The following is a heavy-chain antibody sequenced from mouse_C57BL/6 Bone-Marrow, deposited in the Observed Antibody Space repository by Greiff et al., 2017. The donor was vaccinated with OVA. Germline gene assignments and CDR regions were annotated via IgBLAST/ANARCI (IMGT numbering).Heavy chain of an antibody. CDR1: GYSITSGYY. D-gene: IGHD2-4*01. CDR3: ARGDYDGYAMDY. J-gene: IGHJ4*01. CDR2: ISYDGSN. Sequence: EVKLQESGPGLVKPSQSLSLTCSVTGYSITSGYYWNWIRQFPGNKLEWMGYISYDGSNNYNPSLKNRISITRDTSKNQFFLKLNSVTTEDTATYYCARGDYDGYAMDYWGQGTSVTVSS. V-gene: IGHV3-6*01.